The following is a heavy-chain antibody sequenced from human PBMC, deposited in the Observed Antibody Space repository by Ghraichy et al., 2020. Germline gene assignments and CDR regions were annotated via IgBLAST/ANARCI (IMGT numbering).Heavy chain of an antibody. CDR1: GVTLDNYG. J-gene: IGHJ4*02. V-gene: IGHV3-30*02. Sequence: GSLRLSCVVSGVTLDNYGMLWVRQTPGTGLERVAFLPHGGSNKYYVDSVKGRFTISRDNSDNTLYLQMNSLRPEDTAVYYSANLVRTTAIDYLGQGTLVTVSS. D-gene: IGHD1/OR15-1a*01. CDR3: ANLVRTTAIDY. CDR2: LPHGGSNK.